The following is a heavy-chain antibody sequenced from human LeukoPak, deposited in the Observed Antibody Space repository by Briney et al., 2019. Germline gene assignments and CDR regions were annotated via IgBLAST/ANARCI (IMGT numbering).Heavy chain of an antibody. CDR2: IYYSGST. V-gene: IGHV4-30-4*08. J-gene: IGHJ3*02. D-gene: IGHD3-10*01. CDR3: ARAEKLLWFGELFGAFDI. Sequence: PSQTLSLTCTVSGGSISSGDYYWSWIRQPPGKGLEWIGYIYYSGSTYYNSSLKSRVTISVDTSKNQFSLKLSSVTAADTAVYYCARAEKLLWFGELFGAFDIWGQGTMVTVSS. CDR1: GGSISSGDYY.